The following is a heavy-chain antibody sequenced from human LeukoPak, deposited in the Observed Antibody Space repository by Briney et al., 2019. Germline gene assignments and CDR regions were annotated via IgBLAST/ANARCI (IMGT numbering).Heavy chain of an antibody. V-gene: IGHV1-2*02. CDR2: INPNSGGT. CDR1: GYTFTGYY. J-gene: IGHJ5*02. Sequence: ASVKVSCKASGYTFTGYYMHWVRQAPGQGLEWMGWINPNSGGTNYAQKFQGRVTMTRDTSISTAYMELSRLRSDDTAVYYCATLTTVTEINWFDPWGQGTLVTVSS. D-gene: IGHD4-17*01. CDR3: ATLTTVTEINWFDP.